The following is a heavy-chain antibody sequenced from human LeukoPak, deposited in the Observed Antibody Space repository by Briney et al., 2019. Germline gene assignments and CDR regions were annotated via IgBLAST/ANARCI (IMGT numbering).Heavy chain of an antibody. D-gene: IGHD3-10*01. V-gene: IGHV4-4*07. CDR1: GGSISSYH. Sequence: PSETLSLTCTVSGGSISSYHWSWIRQPAGKGLEWIGRIYTSGSTNYNPSLKSRVTMSVDTSKNQFSLKLSSVTAADTAVYYCARTRWNYYGSGTSFLDVWGQGTTVTVSS. J-gene: IGHJ6*02. CDR2: IYTSGST. CDR3: ARTRWNYYGSGTSFLDV.